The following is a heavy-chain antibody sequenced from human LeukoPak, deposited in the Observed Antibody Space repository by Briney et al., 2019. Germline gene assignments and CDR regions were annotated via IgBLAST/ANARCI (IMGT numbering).Heavy chain of an antibody. Sequence: PVKVSCKASGGTFSSYAISWVRQAPGQGLEWMGRIIPIFGTANYAQKFQGRVTITTDESTSTAYTELSSLRSEDTAVYYCARGGISYYYDSSGYPFDYWGQGTLVSVSS. CDR3: ARGGISYYYDSSGYPFDY. J-gene: IGHJ4*02. D-gene: IGHD3-22*01. CDR2: IIPIFGTA. CDR1: GGTFSSYA. V-gene: IGHV1-69*05.